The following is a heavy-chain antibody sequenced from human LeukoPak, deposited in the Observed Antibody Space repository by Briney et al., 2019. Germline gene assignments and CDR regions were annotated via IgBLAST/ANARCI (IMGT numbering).Heavy chain of an antibody. V-gene: IGHV3-21*01. J-gene: IGHJ4*02. CDR3: ARDRGGDWDC. D-gene: IGHD2-21*02. Sequence: GGSLRLSCAASGFTFSSYSMNWVRQAPGKGLEWVSSISSSSSYIYYADSAKGRFTISRDNAKNSLYLQMNSLRAEDTAVYYCARDRGGDWDCWGQGTLVTVSS. CDR2: ISSSSSYI. CDR1: GFTFSSYS.